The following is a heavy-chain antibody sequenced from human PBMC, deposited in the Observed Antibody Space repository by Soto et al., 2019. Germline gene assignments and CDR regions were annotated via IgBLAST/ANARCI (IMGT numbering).Heavy chain of an antibody. J-gene: IGHJ4*02. CDR2: IYYSGST. D-gene: IGHD2-8*01. Sequence: SEPLSLTCTVSGGSISSSSYYWGWIRQPPGKGLEWIGSIYYSGSTYYNPSLKSRVTISVDTSKNQFSLKLSSVTAADTAVYYCARTNGPFDVCGKGTLVTVSS. CDR1: GGSISSSSYY. CDR3: ARTNGPFDV. V-gene: IGHV4-39*01.